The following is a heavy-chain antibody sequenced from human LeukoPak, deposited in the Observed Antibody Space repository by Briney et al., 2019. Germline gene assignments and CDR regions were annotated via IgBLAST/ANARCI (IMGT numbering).Heavy chain of an antibody. CDR3: ARGRGYCSSTSCYSGYYYYYMDV. V-gene: IGHV4-34*01. Sequence: PSETLSLTCAVYGGSFSGYYWSWIRQPPGKGLEWIGELNHSGSTNYNPSLKSRVTISVDTSKNQFSLKLSSVTAADTAVYYCARGRGYCSSTSCYSGYYYYYMDVWGKGTTVTVSS. J-gene: IGHJ6*03. CDR2: LNHSGST. D-gene: IGHD2-2*02. CDR1: GGSFSGYY.